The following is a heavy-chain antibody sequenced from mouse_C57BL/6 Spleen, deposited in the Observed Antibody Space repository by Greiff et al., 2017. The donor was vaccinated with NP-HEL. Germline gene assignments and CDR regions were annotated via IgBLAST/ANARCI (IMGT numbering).Heavy chain of an antibody. D-gene: IGHD2-1*01. CDR2: IYPRSGNT. CDR1: GYTFTSYG. J-gene: IGHJ3*01. CDR3: ARWPSDGTWFAY. Sequence: QVQLQQSGAELARPGASVKLSCKASGYTFTSYGISWVKQRTGQGLEWIGEIYPRSGNTYYNEKFKGKATLTADKSSSTAYMELRSLTSEDSAVYFCARWPSDGTWFAYWGQGTLVTVSA. V-gene: IGHV1-81*01.